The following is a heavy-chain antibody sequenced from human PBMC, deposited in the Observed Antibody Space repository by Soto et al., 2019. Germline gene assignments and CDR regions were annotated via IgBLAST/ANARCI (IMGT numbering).Heavy chain of an antibody. J-gene: IGHJ6*02. Sequence: QVQLQESGPRLVKPSQTLSLMCTVSGDSISSGGRYWACIRQHPGKGLEWIGYIYNTGTTYCNPSLKSRISLSLDTSRDQFSLKVSSVTAADTAIYYCARDKYNPPTLGGYYYYDMDVWGQGTTVTVSS. CDR3: ARDKYNPPTLGGYYYYDMDV. CDR2: IYNTGTT. CDR1: GDSISSGGRY. D-gene: IGHD1-1*01. V-gene: IGHV4-31*03.